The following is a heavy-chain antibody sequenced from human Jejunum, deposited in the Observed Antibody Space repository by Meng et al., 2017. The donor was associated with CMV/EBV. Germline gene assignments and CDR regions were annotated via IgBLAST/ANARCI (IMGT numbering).Heavy chain of an antibody. CDR1: GFTFSRFT. J-gene: IGHJ6*02. CDR2: VSSSSRSK. CDR3: ARGGVPYGMDV. D-gene: IGHD2-8*01. Sequence: CAASGFTFSRFTMNWVRQAPGKGLEWVSSVSSSSRSKYYADSVKGRFTISRDNAKNSVYLQMNSLRVEDTAVYYCARGGVPYGMDVWGQGTTVTVSS. V-gene: IGHV3-21*01.